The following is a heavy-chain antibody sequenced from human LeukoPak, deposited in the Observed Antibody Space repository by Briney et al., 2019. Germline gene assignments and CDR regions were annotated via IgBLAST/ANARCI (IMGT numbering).Heavy chain of an antibody. D-gene: IGHD3-10*02. J-gene: IGHJ1*01. CDR3: AGYYVSYHLHH. CDR2: IWYDGSNK. V-gene: IGHV3-33*01. CDR1: GFTFSNYC. Sequence: GRSLRLSCAASGFTFSNYCMHWVRQAPGKGLEWVAVIWYDGSNKYYADSVKGRFTISRDKSKNTLYLQMNRLRAEDTAVSYCAGYYVSYHLHHWGQGTLVSVSS.